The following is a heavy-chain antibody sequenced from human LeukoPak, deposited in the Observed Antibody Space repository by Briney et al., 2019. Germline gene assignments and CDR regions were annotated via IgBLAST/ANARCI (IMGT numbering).Heavy chain of an antibody. CDR3: AKGGKWDVTPFDY. Sequence: GGSLRLSCAASGFTFTSYSMNWVRQAPGRGLEWVSTISGGGGSTYYADSVKGRFTISRDNSKNTLYLQVNSLRAEDTAVYYCAKGGKWDVTPFDYWGQGTLVTVSP. CDR2: ISGGGGST. D-gene: IGHD1-26*01. CDR1: GFTFTSYS. V-gene: IGHV3-23*01. J-gene: IGHJ4*02.